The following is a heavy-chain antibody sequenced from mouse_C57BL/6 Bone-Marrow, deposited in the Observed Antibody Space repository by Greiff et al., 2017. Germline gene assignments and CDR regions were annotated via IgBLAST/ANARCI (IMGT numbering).Heavy chain of an antibody. CDR2: INPGSGGT. Sequence: VKLMESGAELVRPGTSVKVSCKASGYAFTNYLIEWVKQRPGQGLEWIGVINPGSGGTNYNEKFKGKATLTADKSSSTAYMQLSSLTSEDSAVYFCARPIYYGNYNYAMDYWGQGTSVTVSS. J-gene: IGHJ4*01. D-gene: IGHD2-1*01. CDR1: GYAFTNYL. V-gene: IGHV1-54*01. CDR3: ARPIYYGNYNYAMDY.